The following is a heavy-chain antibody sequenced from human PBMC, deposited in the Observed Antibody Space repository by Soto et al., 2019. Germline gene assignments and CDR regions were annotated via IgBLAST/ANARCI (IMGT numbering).Heavy chain of an antibody. V-gene: IGHV4-34*01. Sequence: SETLSLTCAVYGGSFSGYYWSWIRQPPGKGLEWIGEINHSGSTNYNPSLKSRVTISVDTSKNQFSLKLSSVTAADTAVYYCARGGPKSSIPSYWGQGTLVTVSS. CDR2: INHSGST. CDR3: ARGGPKSSIPSY. J-gene: IGHJ4*02. CDR1: GGSFSGYY. D-gene: IGHD6-6*01.